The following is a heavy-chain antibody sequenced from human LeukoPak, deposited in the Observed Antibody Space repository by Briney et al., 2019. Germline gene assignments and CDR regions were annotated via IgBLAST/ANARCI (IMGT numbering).Heavy chain of an antibody. Sequence: ASVKVSCKASGYTFTSYDINWVRQATGQGLEWRGWMNPNSGNTGYAQKFQGRVTMTRNTSISTAYMELSSLRSEDTAVYYCARGHRISPNDYGDYIDWGQGTLVTVSS. CDR3: ARGHRISPNDYGDYID. V-gene: IGHV1-8*01. CDR2: MNPNSGNT. J-gene: IGHJ4*02. D-gene: IGHD4-17*01. CDR1: GYTFTSYD.